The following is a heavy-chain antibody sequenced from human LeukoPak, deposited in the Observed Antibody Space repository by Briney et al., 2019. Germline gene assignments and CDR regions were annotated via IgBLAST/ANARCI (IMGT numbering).Heavy chain of an antibody. CDR1: GGSISSSSYY. V-gene: IGHV4-39*07. CDR2: IYFSGST. CDR3: ARAPIATTKTNWFDP. D-gene: IGHD6-13*01. Sequence: SETLSLTCSVSGGSISSSSYYWGWIRQPPGKGLEWIGSIYFSGSTYYNPSLKSRVTISVDTSKNQFSLKLSSVTAADTAVYSCARAPIATTKTNWFDPWGQGTLVTVSS. J-gene: IGHJ5*02.